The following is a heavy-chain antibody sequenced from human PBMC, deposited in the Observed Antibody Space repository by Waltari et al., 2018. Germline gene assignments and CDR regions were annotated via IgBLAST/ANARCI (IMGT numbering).Heavy chain of an antibody. CDR2: INAGNGNT. V-gene: IGHV1-3*01. D-gene: IGHD3-22*01. CDR3: AGGDDYYDSSGYYRGAFDI. J-gene: IGHJ3*02. Sequence: QVQLVQSGAEVKKPGASVKVSCKASGYTFTSYAMHWVRQAPGPRLEWMGWINAGNGNTKYSQKFQGRVTITRDTSASTAYMELSSLRSEDTAVYYCAGGDDYYDSSGYYRGAFDIWGQGTMVTVSS. CDR1: GYTFTSYA.